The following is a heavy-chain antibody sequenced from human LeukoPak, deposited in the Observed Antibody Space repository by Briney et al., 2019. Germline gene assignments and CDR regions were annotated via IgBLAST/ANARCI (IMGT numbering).Heavy chain of an antibody. V-gene: IGHV5-51*01. CDR3: ARLSGYSLYYYGMDV. CDR1: GYSFTSYW. D-gene: IGHD6-13*01. J-gene: IGHJ6*02. Sequence: GESLKISCKGSGYSFTSYWIGWVRQMPGKGLEWMGIIYPGDSDTRYSPSFQGQVTISADKSISTAYLQWSSLKASDTAMHYCARLSGYSLYYYGMDVWGQGTTVTVSS. CDR2: IYPGDSDT.